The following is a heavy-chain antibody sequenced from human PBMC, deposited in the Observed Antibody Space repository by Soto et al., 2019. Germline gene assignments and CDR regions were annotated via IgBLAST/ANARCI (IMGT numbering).Heavy chain of an antibody. CDR2: MNPNSGNT. J-gene: IGHJ5*02. CDR1: GYSFSDYD. Sequence: QVQLVQSGAEVKKPGASVKVSCKASGYSFSDYDINWVRQATGQGPEWIGWMNPNSGNTGYAQKFQGRVTMTRNTSINTAYMELSSLGSEDTAVYYCARDNRYNWNDEGWFDPWGQGTLVTVSS. CDR3: ARDNRYNWNDEGWFDP. V-gene: IGHV1-8*01. D-gene: IGHD1-20*01.